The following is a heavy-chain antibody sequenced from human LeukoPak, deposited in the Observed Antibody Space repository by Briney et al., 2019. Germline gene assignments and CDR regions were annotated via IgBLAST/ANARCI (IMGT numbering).Heavy chain of an antibody. Sequence: GGSLRLSCAASGFTFSSYSMNWVRQAPEKGLEWVPYISSSSSTIYYADSVKGRFTISRDNAKNSLYLQMNSLRAEDTAVYYCARDRSSGYYYVSDYWGQGTLVTVSS. V-gene: IGHV3-48*04. CDR1: GFTFSSYS. CDR3: ARDRSSGYYYVSDY. J-gene: IGHJ4*02. CDR2: ISSSSSTI. D-gene: IGHD3-22*01.